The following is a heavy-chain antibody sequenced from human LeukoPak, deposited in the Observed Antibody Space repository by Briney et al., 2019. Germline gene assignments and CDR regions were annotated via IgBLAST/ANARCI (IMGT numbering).Heavy chain of an antibody. CDR1: GFTFSSYW. CDR2: IKQDGSEK. V-gene: IGHV3-7*01. Sequence: GGSLRLSCAASGFTFSSYWMSWVRQAPGKGLEWVANIKQDGSEKYYVDSVKGRFTISRDNAENSLYLQMNSLRAEDTAVYYCASRGYSYGYLVRYWGQGTLVTVSS. CDR3: ASRGYSYGYLVRY. J-gene: IGHJ4*02. D-gene: IGHD5-18*01.